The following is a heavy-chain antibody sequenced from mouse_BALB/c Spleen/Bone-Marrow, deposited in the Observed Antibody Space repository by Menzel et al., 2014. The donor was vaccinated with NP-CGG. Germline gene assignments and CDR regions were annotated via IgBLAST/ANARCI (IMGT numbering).Heavy chain of an antibody. CDR2: ILGGGST. J-gene: IGHJ4*01. CDR3: ARRELHAMDY. CDR1: GFSLSSYR. V-gene: IGHV2-6-4*01. Sequence: HLVESGPGLVAPSQSLSITCTVSGFSLSSYRVHWIRQPPGTGLEWLGMILGGGSTDYNSALRSRLSIINDNAKSQVFLKMSSLQTDDTAMYYCARRELHAMDYWGQGTSVTVSS.